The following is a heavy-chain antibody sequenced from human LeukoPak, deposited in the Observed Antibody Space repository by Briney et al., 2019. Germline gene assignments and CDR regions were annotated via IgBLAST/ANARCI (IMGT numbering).Heavy chain of an antibody. CDR1: GFTFSSYS. D-gene: IGHD2-2*01. CDR3: ARGAVVVPAAMSQDGWFDP. V-gene: IGHV3-21*01. CDR2: ISSSSSYI. J-gene: IGHJ5*02. Sequence: GGSLRLSCAASGFTFSSYSMNWVRQAPGKGLEWVSSISSSSSYIYYADSVKGRFTISRDNAKNSLYLQMNSLRAEDTAVYCCARGAVVVPAAMSQDGWFDPWGQGTLVTVSS.